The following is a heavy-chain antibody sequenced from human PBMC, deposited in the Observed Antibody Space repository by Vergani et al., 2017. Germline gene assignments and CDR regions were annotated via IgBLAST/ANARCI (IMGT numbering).Heavy chain of an antibody. CDR3: ARDKVEYSGPRWNY. CDR1: GYTFVNYG. V-gene: IGHV1-18*01. Sequence: QIQLVQSGAEVKQPGASVKVSCKASGYTFVNYGISWVRQAPGQGLEWVGWISAQTGNTKSAQKLQGRVTMTTDTSTTTAYMELRSLRSDDAAVYYCARDKVEYSGPRWNYWGQGSLVIVSS. J-gene: IGHJ4*02. CDR2: ISAQTGNT. D-gene: IGHD5-12*01.